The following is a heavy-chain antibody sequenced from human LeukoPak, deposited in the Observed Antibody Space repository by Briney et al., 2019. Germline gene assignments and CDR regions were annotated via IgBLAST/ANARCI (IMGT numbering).Heavy chain of an antibody. Sequence: PGGSLRLSCAASGFTFSSYAMSWVRQAPGKGLEWVSSMSGSGGSTYYADSVKGRFTISRDDSKNTLYLQMNSLRAEDTAVYYCARGPVYSYGYFFDYWGQGTLVTVSS. CDR2: MSGSGGST. V-gene: IGHV3-23*01. CDR3: ARGPVYSYGYFFDY. J-gene: IGHJ4*02. D-gene: IGHD5-18*01. CDR1: GFTFSSYA.